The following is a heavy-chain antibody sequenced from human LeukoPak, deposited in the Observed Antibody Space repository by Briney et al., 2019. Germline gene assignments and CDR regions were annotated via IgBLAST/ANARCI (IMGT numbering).Heavy chain of an antibody. D-gene: IGHD6-13*01. CDR1: GYTLTELS. CDR2: FDPEDGET. J-gene: IGHJ3*02. CDR3: ATDRLGSEYSSSWYGDAFDI. V-gene: IGHV1-24*01. Sequence: ASVKVSCKVSGYTLTELSMHWVRQAPGKGLEWMGGFDPEDGETIYAQKFQGRVTMTEDTSTDTAYMELSSLRSEDTAVYYCATDRLGSEYSSSWYGDAFDIWGQGTMVTASS.